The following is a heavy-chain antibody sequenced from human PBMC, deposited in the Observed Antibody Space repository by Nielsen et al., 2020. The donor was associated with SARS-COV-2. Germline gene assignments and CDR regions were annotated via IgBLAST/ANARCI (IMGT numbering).Heavy chain of an antibody. V-gene: IGHV4-59*12. D-gene: IGHD3-22*01. J-gene: IGHJ6*02. CDR1: GGSISSYY. CDR3: AREPYYYDSSGPDYYYYGMDV. CDR2: IYYSGST. Sequence: SETLSLTCTVSGGSISSYYWSWIRQPPGKGLEWIGYIYYSGSTNYNPSLKSQVTISVDTSKNQFSLRLSSVTAADTAVYYCAREPYYYDSSGPDYYYYGMDVWGQGTTVTVSS.